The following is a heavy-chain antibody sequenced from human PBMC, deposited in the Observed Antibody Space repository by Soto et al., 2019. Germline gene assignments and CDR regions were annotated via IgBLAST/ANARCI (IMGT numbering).Heavy chain of an antibody. D-gene: IGHD3-3*01. CDR3: ARDRGYYTLVYYYYGMDV. CDR1: GYTFTSYG. CDR2: ISAYNGNT. Sequence: ASVKVSCKASGYTFTSYGISWVRQAPGQGLEWMGWISAYNGNTNYAQKLQGRVTMTTDTSTSTAYMELRSLRSDDTAAYYCARDRGYYTLVYYYYGMDVWGQGTTVTVSS. J-gene: IGHJ6*02. V-gene: IGHV1-18*04.